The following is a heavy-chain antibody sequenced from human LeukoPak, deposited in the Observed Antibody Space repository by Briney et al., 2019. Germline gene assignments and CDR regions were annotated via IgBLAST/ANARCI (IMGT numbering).Heavy chain of an antibody. J-gene: IGHJ4*02. V-gene: IGHV3-21*01. CDR3: ARGAGITFGGVIVHFDY. CDR1: GFTFSSYS. D-gene: IGHD3-16*02. Sequence: PGGSLRLSCAASGFTFSSYSMNWVRQAPGKGLEWVSSISSSSSYIYYADSVKGRFTTSRDNAKNSLYLKMNSLRGEDTAVYYCARGAGITFGGVIVHFDYWGQGTLVTVSS. CDR2: ISSSSSYI.